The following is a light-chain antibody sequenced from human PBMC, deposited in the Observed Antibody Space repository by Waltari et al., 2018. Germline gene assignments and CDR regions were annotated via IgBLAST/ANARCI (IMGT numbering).Light chain of an antibody. V-gene: IGLV1-51*02. Sequence: QSVLTQPPTVSAAPGQRVTISCSGGSSTIGNIYVTWYQQFPGTAPKLLIYENTERPSGIPGLFSGSKSGPSATLDITGPQAGDEADYYCGTWDSGLSGAVLGRGTHRTVL. CDR2: ENT. CDR3: GTWDSGLSGAV. CDR1: SSTIGNIY. J-gene: IGLJ7*01.